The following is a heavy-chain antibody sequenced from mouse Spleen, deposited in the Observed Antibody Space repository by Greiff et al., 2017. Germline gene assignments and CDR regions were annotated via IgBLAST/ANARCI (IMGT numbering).Heavy chain of an antibody. D-gene: IGHD2-1*01. CDR1: GFTFSSYA. CDR3: ARDYYGNFGDYYAMDY. V-gene: IGHV5-9-1*01. Sequence: EVKLMESGGGLVKPGGSLKLSCAASGFTFSSYAMSWVRQTPEKRLEWVATISSGGSYTYYPDSVKGRFTISRDNAKNTLYLQMSSLRSEDTAMYYCARDYYGNFGDYYAMDYWGQGTSVTVSS. CDR2: ISSGGSYT. J-gene: IGHJ4*01.